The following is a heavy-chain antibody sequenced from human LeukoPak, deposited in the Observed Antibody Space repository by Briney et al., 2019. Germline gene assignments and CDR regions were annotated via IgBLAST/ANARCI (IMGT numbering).Heavy chain of an antibody. CDR2: IYTSGST. CDR1: GGSISSYY. D-gene: IGHD5-18*01. J-gene: IGHJ4*02. CDR3: ARLRGYSYGLFDY. V-gene: IGHV4-4*07. Sequence: SETLSLTCTGAGGSISSYYWSWIRQPAGKGLDWIGRIYTSGSTNYTPSLKSRVTMSVDTSKNQFSLKLSSVTAADTAVYYCARLRGYSYGLFDYWGQGTLVTVSS.